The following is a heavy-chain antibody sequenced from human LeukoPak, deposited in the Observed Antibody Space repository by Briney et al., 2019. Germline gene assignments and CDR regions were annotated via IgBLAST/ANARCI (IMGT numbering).Heavy chain of an antibody. V-gene: IGHV3-48*03. Sequence: GGSLRLSCAASGFTFSSFGMNWVRQAPGKGLEWVSYISSSGNNKYYADSVKGRFTISRDNAKNSLYLQMNSLRAEDTAVYYCARGTGFDYWGQGTLLTVSS. D-gene: IGHD1-1*01. CDR3: ARGTGFDY. CDR2: ISSSGNNK. CDR1: GFTFSSFG. J-gene: IGHJ4*02.